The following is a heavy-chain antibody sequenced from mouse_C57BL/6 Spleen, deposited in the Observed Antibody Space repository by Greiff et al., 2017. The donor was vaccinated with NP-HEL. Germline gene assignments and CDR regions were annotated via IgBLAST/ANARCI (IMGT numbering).Heavy chain of an antibody. CDR2: INPSTGGT. V-gene: IGHV1-42*01. Sequence: VQLQQPGPELVKPGASVKISCKASGYSFTGYYMNWVKQSPEKSLEWIGEINPSTGGTTYNQKFKAKATLTVDKSSSTAYMQLKSLTSEDSAVDSCANRPQGDRGHGATLSVSS. CDR3: ANRPQGD. D-gene: IGHD3-2*02. CDR1: GYSFTGYY. J-gene: IGHJ2*01.